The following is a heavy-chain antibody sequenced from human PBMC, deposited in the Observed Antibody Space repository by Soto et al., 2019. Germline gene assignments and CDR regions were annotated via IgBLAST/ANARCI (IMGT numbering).Heavy chain of an antibody. D-gene: IGHD4-17*01. CDR2: IIPIFGTA. Sequence: ASVKVSCKASGGTFSSYAISWVRQAPGQGLEWMGGIIPIFGTANYAQKFQGRVTITADESTSTAYMELSSLRSEDTAVYYCARDNYGDYANFDYWGQGTLVTVSS. V-gene: IGHV1-69*13. CDR1: GGTFSSYA. CDR3: ARDNYGDYANFDY. J-gene: IGHJ4*02.